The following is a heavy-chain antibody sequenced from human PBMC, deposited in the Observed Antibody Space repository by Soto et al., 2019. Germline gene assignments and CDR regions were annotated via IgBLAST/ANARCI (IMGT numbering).Heavy chain of an antibody. CDR1: GYTLTELS. J-gene: IGHJ5*02. D-gene: IGHD3-22*01. V-gene: IGHV1-24*01. CDR2: FDPEDGET. CDR3: ATDTRSGYYGNWFDP. Sequence: PGASVKVSCKVSGYTLTELSMHWVRQAPGKGLEWMGGFDPEDGETIYAQKFQGRVTMTEDTSTDTAYMELSSLRSEDTAVYYCATDTRSGYYGNWFDPWGQGTLVTVSS.